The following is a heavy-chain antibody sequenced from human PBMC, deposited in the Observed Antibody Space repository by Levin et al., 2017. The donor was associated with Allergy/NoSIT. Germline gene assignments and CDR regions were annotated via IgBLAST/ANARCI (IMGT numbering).Heavy chain of an antibody. CDR1: GFTFDSYE. CDR3: ATVGRRTKDGY. V-gene: IGHV3-48*03. J-gene: IGHJ4*02. D-gene: IGHD2-2*01. CDR2: IDSSGSSI. Sequence: GESLKISCAVSGFTFDSYEMNWVRQAPGKGLEWISYIDSSGSSIYYTDSVNGRFIISRDNARNSLYLQMNSLRTEDTAVYYCATVGRRTKDGYWGQGTLVTVSS.